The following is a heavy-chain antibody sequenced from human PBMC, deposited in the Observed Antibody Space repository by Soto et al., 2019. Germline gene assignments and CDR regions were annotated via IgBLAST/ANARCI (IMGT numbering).Heavy chain of an antibody. CDR3: ARGLYSSGWVPDY. J-gene: IGHJ4*02. CDR1: GFTFSSYG. V-gene: IGHV3-33*01. CDR2: IWYDGSNK. D-gene: IGHD6-19*01. Sequence: QVQLVESGEGVVQPGRSLRLSCAASGFTFSSYGMHWVRQAPGKGLEWVAVIWYDGSNKYYADSVKGRFTISRDNSKNTLYLQMNSLRAEDTAVYYCARGLYSSGWVPDYWGQGTLVTVSS.